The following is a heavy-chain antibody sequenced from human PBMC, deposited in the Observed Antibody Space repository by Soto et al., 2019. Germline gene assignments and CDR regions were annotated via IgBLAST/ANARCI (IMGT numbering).Heavy chain of an antibody. V-gene: IGHV1-8*01. CDR2: MNPNSGNT. D-gene: IGHD3-10*01. CDR1: GYTFTSYD. J-gene: IGHJ6*02. Sequence: ASVKVSCNASGYTFTSYDINWVRQATGQGLEWMGWMNPNSGNTGYAQKFQGRVTMTRNTSISTAYMELSSLRSEDTAVYYCATAICPLWSGTHPNGFYEGRDVWRQGTPVTVCS. CDR3: ATAICPLWSGTHPNGFYEGRDV.